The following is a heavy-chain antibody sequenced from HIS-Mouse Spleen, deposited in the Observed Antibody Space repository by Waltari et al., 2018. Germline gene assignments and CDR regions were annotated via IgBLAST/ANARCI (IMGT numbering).Heavy chain of an antibody. CDR3: AKDLFAAGYDSSGYNY. D-gene: IGHD3-22*01. CDR1: GFTFSSYG. V-gene: IGHV3-30*18. Sequence: QVQLVESGGGVVQPGRSLRLSCAASGFTFSSYGMHWVRQAPGKGLEWVAVISYDGSNKYYADSVKGRFTISRDNSKNTLYLQMNSLRAEDTAVYYCAKDLFAAGYDSSGYNYWGQGTLVTVSS. J-gene: IGHJ4*02. CDR2: ISYDGSNK.